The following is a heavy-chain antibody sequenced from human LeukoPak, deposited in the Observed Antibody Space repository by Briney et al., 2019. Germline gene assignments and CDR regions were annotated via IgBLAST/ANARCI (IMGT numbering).Heavy chain of an antibody. CDR2: ISAYNGNT. CDR3: ARIPFMVRGVIPFDY. Sequence: ASVKVSCKATGYTFTSSGISWVRQAPGPGLEWMGWISAYNGNTNNAQKLQGRVTMTTDTSTSTGYMELRSLRSDDTAVYYCARIPFMVRGVIPFDYWGQGTLVTVSS. V-gene: IGHV1-18*01. J-gene: IGHJ4*02. CDR1: GYTFTSSG. D-gene: IGHD3-10*01.